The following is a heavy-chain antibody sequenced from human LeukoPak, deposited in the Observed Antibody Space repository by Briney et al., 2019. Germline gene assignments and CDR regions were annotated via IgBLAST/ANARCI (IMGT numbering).Heavy chain of an antibody. CDR2: IYTSGTT. Sequence: TSETLSLTCTVSGGSISSYYWSWIRQPAGKGLEWIGRIYTSGTTNYNPSLKSRVTISVDTSKNQFSLKLSSVTAADTAVYYCARVTGSSWYGNWFDPWGQGTLVTVSS. D-gene: IGHD6-13*01. CDR3: ARVTGSSWYGNWFDP. V-gene: IGHV4-4*07. CDR1: GGSISSYY. J-gene: IGHJ5*02.